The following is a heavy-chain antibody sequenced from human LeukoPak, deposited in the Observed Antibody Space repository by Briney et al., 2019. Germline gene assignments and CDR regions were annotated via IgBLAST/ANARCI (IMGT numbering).Heavy chain of an antibody. Sequence: ASVKVSCKASGYTFTSYDINWVRQATGQGLEWMGWMNPNSGNTGYAQKFQGRVTMTRNTSISTAYMELSSLRSEDTAMYYCARGREGYDFWSGYYSHYYYGMDVWGQGTTVTVSS. V-gene: IGHV1-8*01. CDR3: ARGREGYDFWSGYYSHYYYGMDV. CDR2: MNPNSGNT. D-gene: IGHD3-3*01. CDR1: GYTFTSYD. J-gene: IGHJ6*02.